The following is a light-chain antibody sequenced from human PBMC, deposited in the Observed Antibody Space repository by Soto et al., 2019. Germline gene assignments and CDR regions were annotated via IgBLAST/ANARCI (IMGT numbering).Light chain of an antibody. V-gene: IGKV1-5*03. J-gene: IGKJ3*01. CDR3: QQYNSYSQFT. CDR2: KAS. Sequence: DIQMTQSPSTLSASVGDRVTITCRASQSIKNWLAWYQQKPGEAPKLLIYKASTLESGVPSRFSGSGSGTEFTLTISCLQPDDVATYNCQQYNSYSQFTFGHGTKVDIX. CDR1: QSIKNW.